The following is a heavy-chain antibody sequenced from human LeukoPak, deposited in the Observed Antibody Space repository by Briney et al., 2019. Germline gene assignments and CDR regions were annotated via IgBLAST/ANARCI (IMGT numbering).Heavy chain of an antibody. CDR3: ARVAAYSSSWYPDAFDI. Sequence: ASVKVSCEASGGTFSSYAISWVRQAPGQGLEWMGGIIPIFGTANYAQKFQGRVTITTDESTSTAYMELSSLRSEDTAVYYCARVAAYSSSWYPDAFDIWGQGTMVTVSS. CDR1: GGTFSSYA. V-gene: IGHV1-69*05. CDR2: IIPIFGTA. J-gene: IGHJ3*02. D-gene: IGHD6-13*01.